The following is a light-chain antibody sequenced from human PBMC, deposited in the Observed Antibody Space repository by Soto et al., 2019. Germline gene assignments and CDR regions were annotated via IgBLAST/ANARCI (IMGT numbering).Light chain of an antibody. CDR3: CSYAGSSTIMV. CDR1: SSDVGSYNR. J-gene: IGLJ2*01. Sequence: QSALTQPASVSGSPGQSITISCTGTSSDVGSYNRVSWYQQHPGKAPKLMIYEGSKRPSGVSNRFSGYKSGNTASLTISGLQAEDEADYYCCSYAGSSTIMVFGGGTKLTVL. V-gene: IGLV2-23*01. CDR2: EGS.